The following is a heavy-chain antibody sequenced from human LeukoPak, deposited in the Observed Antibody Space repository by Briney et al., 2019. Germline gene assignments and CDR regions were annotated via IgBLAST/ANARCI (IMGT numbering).Heavy chain of an antibody. CDR1: GFTFSSYA. CDR2: ILGSGAST. Sequence: GGSLRLSCAASGFTFSSYAMSWVRQAPGKGLEWVSIILGSGASTYYADSVKGRFTISRDNSKNTLYLQMNSLRAEDTAVYYCARDWNYYGSGSLDYWGQGTLVTVSS. D-gene: IGHD3-10*01. V-gene: IGHV3-23*01. CDR3: ARDWNYYGSGSLDY. J-gene: IGHJ4*02.